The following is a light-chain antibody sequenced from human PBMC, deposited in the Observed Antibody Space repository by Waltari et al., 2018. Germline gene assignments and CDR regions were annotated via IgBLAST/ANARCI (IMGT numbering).Light chain of an antibody. CDR2: DIN. Sequence: QSALTQPASVSGSPGQSITISCTGTSSDIGGYNYVSWYQQHPDKAPKLMIYDINNRPSGVSNRFSGSKSGNTASLTISGLQAEDEAEYYCSSYTIISSYVFGAGTKVTVL. J-gene: IGLJ1*01. CDR1: SSDIGGYNY. CDR3: SSYTIISSYV. V-gene: IGLV2-14*01.